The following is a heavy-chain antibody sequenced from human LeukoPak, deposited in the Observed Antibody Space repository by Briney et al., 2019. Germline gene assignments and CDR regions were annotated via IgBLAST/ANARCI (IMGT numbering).Heavy chain of an antibody. CDR2: ISSSGSTI. J-gene: IGHJ4*02. CDR1: GFTFSSYE. CDR3: ARESYDILTGYYNTPFDY. D-gene: IGHD3-9*01. Sequence: PGGSLRLSCAASGFTFSSYEMNWVRQAPGKGLEWVSYISSSGSTIYYADSVKGRFTISRDNAKNSLYLQVNSLRAEDTAVYYCARESYDILTGYYNTPFDYWGQGTLVTVSS. V-gene: IGHV3-48*03.